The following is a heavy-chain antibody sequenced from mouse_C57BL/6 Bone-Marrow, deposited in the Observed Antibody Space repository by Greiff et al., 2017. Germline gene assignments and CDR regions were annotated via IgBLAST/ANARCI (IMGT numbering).Heavy chain of an antibody. J-gene: IGHJ2*01. V-gene: IGHV5-6*01. D-gene: IGHD1-1*01. CDR3: ARLYYGSSYGY. CDR1: GFTFSSYG. CDR2: ISSGGSYT. Sequence: EVQGVESGGDLVKPGGSLKLSCAASGFTFSSYGMSWVRQTPDKRLEWVATISSGGSYTYYPDRVKGRFTITRDNAKITLYLQMSSLESEDTALYCCARLYYGSSYGYWGQGTTLTVSS.